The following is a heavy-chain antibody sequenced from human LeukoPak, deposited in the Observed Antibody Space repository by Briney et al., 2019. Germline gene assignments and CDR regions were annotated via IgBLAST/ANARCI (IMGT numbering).Heavy chain of an antibody. J-gene: IGHJ4*02. CDR2: ISGSGGST. Sequence: TGGSLRLSCAASGFTFSNYGMSWVRQAPGKGLEWVSAISGSGGSTYYADSVKGRFTISRDNSENTLYLQMNSLGAEDTAVYYCAKGDGDIVVVPVYYSDYWGQGTLVTVSS. D-gene: IGHD2-2*01. CDR3: AKGDGDIVVVPVYYSDY. V-gene: IGHV3-23*01. CDR1: GFTFSNYG.